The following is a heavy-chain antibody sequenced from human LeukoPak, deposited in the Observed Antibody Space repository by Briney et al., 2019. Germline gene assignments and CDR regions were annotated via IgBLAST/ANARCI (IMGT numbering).Heavy chain of an antibody. CDR1: GHTLRDLS. CDR2: YDPEDDER. J-gene: IGHJ4*02. Sequence: ASVKVSCKAFGHTLRDLSIHWVRQAPGKGLEWMGGYDPEDDERIYSEKFLGRVTLTEDTSTDTPYMELTSLRSDDTTVYYCSTESAGNYWGQGTLVTVSS. D-gene: IGHD3-10*01. V-gene: IGHV1-24*01. CDR3: STESAGNY.